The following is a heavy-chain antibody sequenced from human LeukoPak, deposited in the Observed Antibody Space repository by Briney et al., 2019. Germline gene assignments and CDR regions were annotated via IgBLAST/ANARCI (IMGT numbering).Heavy chain of an antibody. CDR3: AREGRLGKYFDL. CDR2: IYSGSSR. D-gene: IGHD3-16*01. Sequence: PGGSLRLSCAASGLTVSSNYMSWVRQAPGKGLEWGSVIYSGSSRVFYADSVKGRFTISRDTSKNTLYLQMNSLSTEDTAVYYCAREGRLGKYFDLWGRGTLVTVSS. CDR1: GLTVSSNY. V-gene: IGHV3-53*01. J-gene: IGHJ2*01.